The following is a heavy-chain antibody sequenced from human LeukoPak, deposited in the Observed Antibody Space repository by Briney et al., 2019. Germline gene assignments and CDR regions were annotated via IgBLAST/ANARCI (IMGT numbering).Heavy chain of an antibody. J-gene: IGHJ5*02. Sequence: GGSLRLSCAASGFTFSSYAMHWVRQAPGKGLEWVAVISYDGSNKYYADSVRGRFTISRDNSKTTLYLQMNSLIAEEPAVYYCASSPYGDLNSFDPWGHGTLVPVSS. CDR3: ASSPYGDLNSFDP. V-gene: IGHV3-30*04. CDR2: ISYDGSNK. D-gene: IGHD4-17*01. CDR1: GFTFSSYA.